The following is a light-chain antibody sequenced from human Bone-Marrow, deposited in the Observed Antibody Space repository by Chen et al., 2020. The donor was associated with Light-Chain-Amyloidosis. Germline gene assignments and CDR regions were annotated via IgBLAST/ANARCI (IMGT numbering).Light chain of an antibody. CDR2: GNS. V-gene: IGLV1-40*01. CDR3: QSYDSPHVV. Sequence: QSVLTQPPSVSGAPGQRVTISCTGSSSNIGAGYDVHWYQQLPGTAPKLLIYGNSNRPAGVPDRFSGPKSGPSDSLAITGLQAEDEADYYCQSYDSPHVVFGGGTKLTVL. J-gene: IGLJ2*01. CDR1: SSNIGAGYD.